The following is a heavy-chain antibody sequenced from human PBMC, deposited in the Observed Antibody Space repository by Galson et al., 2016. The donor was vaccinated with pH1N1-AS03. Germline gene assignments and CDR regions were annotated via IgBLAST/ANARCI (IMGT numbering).Heavy chain of an antibody. Sequence: SLRLSCAASGFTVSSNYMSWVRQAPGKGLEWVSDIYISGTTYYADSVQGQFTISRDNSKNTLYLQMNSLRDEDTAVYYCTRDRAVVGEGWYYGMDAWGQGTTVTVSS. J-gene: IGHJ6*02. CDR1: GFTVSSNY. V-gene: IGHV3-53*01. CDR3: TRDRAVVGEGWYYGMDA. CDR2: IYISGTT. D-gene: IGHD3-16*01.